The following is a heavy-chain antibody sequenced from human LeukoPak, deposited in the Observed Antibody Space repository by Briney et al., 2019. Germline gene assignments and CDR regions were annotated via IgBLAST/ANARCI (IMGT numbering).Heavy chain of an antibody. CDR2: ISSSSSTI. CDR1: GFTFSSYS. J-gene: IGHJ4*02. V-gene: IGHV3-48*01. Sequence: GGSLRLFCAASGFTFSSYSMNWVRQAPGKGLEWVSYISSSSSTIYYADSVKGRFTISRDNAKNSLYLQMNSLRAEDTAVYYCARHTAMAVLDYWGQGTLVTVSS. CDR3: ARHTAMAVLDY. D-gene: IGHD5-18*01.